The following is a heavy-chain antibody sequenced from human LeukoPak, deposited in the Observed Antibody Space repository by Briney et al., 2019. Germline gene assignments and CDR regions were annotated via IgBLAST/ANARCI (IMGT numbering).Heavy chain of an antibody. V-gene: IGHV1-69*13. CDR1: GYTFTSYG. Sequence: GASVTVSCKASGYTFTSYGISWVRQAPGQGLEWMGGIIPIFGTANYAQKFQGRVTITADESTSTAYMELSSLRSEDTAVYYCASPGAVSAIGSPEYYFDYWGQGTLVTVSS. CDR3: ASPGAVSAIGSPEYYFDY. CDR2: IIPIFGTA. J-gene: IGHJ4*02. D-gene: IGHD4/OR15-4a*01.